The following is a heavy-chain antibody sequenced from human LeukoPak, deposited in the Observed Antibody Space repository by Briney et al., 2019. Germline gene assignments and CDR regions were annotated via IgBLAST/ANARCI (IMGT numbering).Heavy chain of an antibody. D-gene: IGHD2-15*01. CDR2: VKEDGTTK. V-gene: IGHV3-7*01. CDR1: GFSFTNYW. J-gene: IGHJ4*02. Sequence: SGGSLRLSCAASGFSFTNYWMSWVRQAPGKGLEWVANVKEDGTTKQYVDSVKGRFTISRDNAKNSLYLQMDSLRAEDTAVYYCGGQEVVPHWGQGTLVSVSS. CDR3: GGQEVVPH.